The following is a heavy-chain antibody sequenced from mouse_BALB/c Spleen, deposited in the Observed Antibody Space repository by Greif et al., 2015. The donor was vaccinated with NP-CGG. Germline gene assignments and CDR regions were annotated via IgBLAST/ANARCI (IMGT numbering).Heavy chain of an antibody. V-gene: IGHV1-66*01. D-gene: IGHD2-10*02. CDR1: GYSFTSYY. CDR2: IFPGSGNT. J-gene: IGHJ4*01. Sequence: QVQLQQSGPELVKPGASVKISYKASGYSFTSYYIHWVKQRPGQGLEWIGWIFPGSGNTKYNEKFKGKATLTADTSSSTAYMQRSSLTSEDSAVYFCARSEYGNAMDYWGQGTSVTVSS. CDR3: ARSEYGNAMDY.